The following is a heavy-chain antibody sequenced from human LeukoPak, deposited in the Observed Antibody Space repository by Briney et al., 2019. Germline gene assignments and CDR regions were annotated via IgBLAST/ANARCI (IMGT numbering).Heavy chain of an antibody. D-gene: IGHD3-3*01. Sequence: PGGSLRLSCSVSGLTFYTYAMSWVRQAPGKGLEWVSAISGRDGRTYYTDSVKGRFTISRDNDKNSVYLQMNSLRAEDTAVYYCARDALGIFGVHTIYWGHGTLVAVSS. CDR2: ISGRDGRT. CDR1: GLTFYTYA. J-gene: IGHJ1*01. CDR3: ARDALGIFGVHTIY. V-gene: IGHV3-23*01.